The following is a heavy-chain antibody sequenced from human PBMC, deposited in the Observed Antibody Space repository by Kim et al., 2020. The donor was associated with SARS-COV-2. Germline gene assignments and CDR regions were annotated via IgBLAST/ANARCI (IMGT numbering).Heavy chain of an antibody. J-gene: IGHJ5*02. CDR3: AGVLIPGYFDP. V-gene: IGHV4-39*01. Sequence: SETLSLTCTVSGGSISSTTYYWGWIRQPPGKELEWIATIYYSGTTYYNPSLKSRVAISVDTSKNQFSLKLSSVTAADTARYYCAGVLIPGYFDPWGQGTLVTVSS. D-gene: IGHD2-8*01. CDR1: GGSISSTTYY. CDR2: IYYSGTT.